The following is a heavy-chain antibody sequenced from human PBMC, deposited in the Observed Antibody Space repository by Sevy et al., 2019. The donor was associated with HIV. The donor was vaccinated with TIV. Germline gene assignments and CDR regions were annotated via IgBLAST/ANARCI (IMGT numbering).Heavy chain of an antibody. CDR1: GFTFSSHG. Sequence: SCAASGFTFSSHGMHWVHQAPGKGLEWVAVISYDGSYKSYGDSVKGRFTISRDDSKNTLYLQMNSLRPEDTAVYYCARDSGYSINWYPAYWGQGTLVTVSS. V-gene: IGHV3-30*03. CDR2: ISYDGSYK. CDR3: ARDSGYSINWYPAY. D-gene: IGHD6-13*01. J-gene: IGHJ4*02.